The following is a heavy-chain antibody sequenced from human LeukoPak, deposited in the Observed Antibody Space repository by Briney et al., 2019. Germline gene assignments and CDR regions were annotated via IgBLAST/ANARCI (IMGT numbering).Heavy chain of an antibody. V-gene: IGHV3-23*01. CDR2: ISGSGGST. Sequence: GSLRLSCAASGFTFSSYAMSWVRQAPGKGLEWVSAISGSGGSTYYADSVKGRFTISRDNAKNSLYLQMNSLRAEDTAVYYCARDGYGSAGYFDYWGQGTLVTVSS. CDR1: GFTFSSYA. D-gene: IGHD3-10*01. CDR3: ARDGYGSAGYFDY. J-gene: IGHJ4*02.